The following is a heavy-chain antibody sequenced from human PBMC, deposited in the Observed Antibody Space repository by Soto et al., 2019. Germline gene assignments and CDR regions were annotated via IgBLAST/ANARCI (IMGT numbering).Heavy chain of an antibody. CDR3: ARRYGGAFDI. Sequence: SETLSLTCTVIGGSIRSPNFSWSWIRQHPGKGPEWIGNIYYNGTTTYSPSLESRLTISLDPSKNQFSLTLKSVTAADTAVYYCARRYGGAFDIWGQGTMVTVSS. J-gene: IGHJ3*02. CDR1: GGSIRSPNFS. V-gene: IGHV4-31*03. D-gene: IGHD4-17*01. CDR2: IYYNGTT.